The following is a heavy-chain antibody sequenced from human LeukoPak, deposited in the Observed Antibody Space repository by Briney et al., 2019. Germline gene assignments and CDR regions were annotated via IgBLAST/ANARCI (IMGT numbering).Heavy chain of an antibody. CDR2: VYSSGKT. V-gene: IGHV4-39*07. CDR1: GAPIPYSGPYY. CDR3: ARGISTTLSHSRFDP. J-gene: IGHJ5*02. D-gene: IGHD1-1*01. Sequence: SETLSLTCTVSGAPIPYSGPYYWSWIRQPAGKRLEYIGSVYSSGKTYYNPSLQTRVTVSLDRARNQFSLNLYSSTAADTAVYYCARGISTTLSHSRFDPWGQGTLVTVSS.